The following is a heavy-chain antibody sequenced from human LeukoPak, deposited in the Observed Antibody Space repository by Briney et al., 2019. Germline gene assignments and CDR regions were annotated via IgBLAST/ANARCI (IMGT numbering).Heavy chain of an antibody. Sequence: PSETLSLTCTVSGGSISSYYWSWIRQPPGKGLEWIGYIYYSGNTYYNPSLKSRVTISVDTSKNQFSLKLSSVTAADTAIYYCARQTPFGYGSDSWGQGTLVTVSS. J-gene: IGHJ4*02. D-gene: IGHD3-10*01. CDR3: ARQTPFGYGSDS. CDR2: IYYSGNT. CDR1: GGSISSYY. V-gene: IGHV4-59*08.